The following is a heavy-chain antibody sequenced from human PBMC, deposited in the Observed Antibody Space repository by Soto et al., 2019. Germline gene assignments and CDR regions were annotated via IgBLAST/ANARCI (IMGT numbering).Heavy chain of an antibody. CDR2: ISTRSDV. CDR1: EFSLSTYS. D-gene: IGHD4-4*01. V-gene: IGHV3-21*03. J-gene: IGHJ5*02. Sequence: GGSLRLSCTASEFSLSTYSMNWVRQAPGKGLEWVSSISTRSDVYYADSVKGRFTIARDNAKNSLSLQMNSLSAEDTGVYYCATAPDDYNMYLWGSWGQGTPVTVSS. CDR3: ATAPDDYNMYLWGS.